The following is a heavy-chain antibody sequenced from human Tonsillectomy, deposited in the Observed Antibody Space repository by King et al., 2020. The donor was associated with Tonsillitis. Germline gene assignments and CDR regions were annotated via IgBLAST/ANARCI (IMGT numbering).Heavy chain of an antibody. J-gene: IGHJ5*01. CDR1: GFTFSSYS. CDR2: MSNDGISK. D-gene: IGHD2-15*01. CDR3: ARELYWFDS. V-gene: IGHV3-30*04. Sequence: VQLVESGGGVVQPGRSLRLSCAASGFTFSSYSLHWVRQAPGKGLEWVAVMSNDGISKYYADSVKGRFTISRDNSKNTLDLQMNSLRAEDTALYYCARELYWFDSWGQGTLVTVSS.